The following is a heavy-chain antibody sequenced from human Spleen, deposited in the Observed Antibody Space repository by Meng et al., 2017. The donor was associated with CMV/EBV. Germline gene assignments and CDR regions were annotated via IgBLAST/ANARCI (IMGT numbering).Heavy chain of an antibody. J-gene: IGHJ6*02. CDR1: GGSISSNDYS. CDR3: ARDESYYGVDV. V-gene: IGHV4-39*07. CDR2: FHHSGST. Sequence: SETLSLTCTVSGGSISSNDYSWDWIRQPPGKGLEWIGTFHHSGSTYYNASLKTRVTISIDTSKNQFSLRLHSVTAADTAVYYCARDESYYGVDVWGQGATVTVSS.